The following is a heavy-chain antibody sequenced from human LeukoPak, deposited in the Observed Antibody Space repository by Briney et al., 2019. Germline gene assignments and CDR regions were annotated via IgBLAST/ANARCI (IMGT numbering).Heavy chain of an antibody. CDR2: IDPTDSYT. D-gene: IGHD3-9*01. V-gene: IGHV5-10-1*01. CDR1: GYNFTSYW. Sequence: GESLKISCKASGYNFTSYWINWVRQMPGKGLEYMGRIDPTDSYTNYSPSFQGHVSISADKSINTAYLQWSSLKASDTAMYYCARRNYDILTGYYNDYFDYWGQGTLVTVSS. CDR3: ARRNYDILTGYYNDYFDY. J-gene: IGHJ4*02.